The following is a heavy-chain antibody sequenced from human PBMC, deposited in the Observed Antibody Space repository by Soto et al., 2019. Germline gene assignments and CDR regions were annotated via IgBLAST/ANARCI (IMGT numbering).Heavy chain of an antibody. J-gene: IGHJ6*02. CDR3: GRDLSGRADV. V-gene: IGHV3-74*01. D-gene: IGHD3-10*01. CDR1: EFTFSSYW. Sequence: GGSLRLSCVASEFTFSSYWMHWVRQVPGKGLVWVSRLNEDGSFTSYADSVKGRFTIFRDSAKKTLYLEMNSLRAEDSAVYYCGRDLSGRADVWGQGTTVTVS. CDR2: LNEDGSFT.